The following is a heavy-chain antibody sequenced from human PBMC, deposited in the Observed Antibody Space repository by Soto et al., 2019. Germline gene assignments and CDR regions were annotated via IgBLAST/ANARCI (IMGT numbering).Heavy chain of an antibody. CDR1: GYTFTDYA. CDR3: ATGSQTWTTDY. Sequence: ASVKVSCKASGYTFTDYAMHWVRQAPGQRLEWMGWISTGNGNTKYSQKFQGRVTITRDTSATTAYMELSSLRSEDTAVYYCATGSQTWTTDYWGQGTLVTVSS. J-gene: IGHJ4*02. D-gene: IGHD3-10*01. V-gene: IGHV1-3*04. CDR2: ISTGNGNT.